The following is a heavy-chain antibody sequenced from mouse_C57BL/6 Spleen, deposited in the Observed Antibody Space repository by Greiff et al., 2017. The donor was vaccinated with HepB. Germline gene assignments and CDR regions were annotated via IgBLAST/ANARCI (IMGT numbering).Heavy chain of an antibody. CDR3: ARRPYYYGSSYDYAMDY. CDR2: ISYSGST. Sequence: EVKLVESGPGLAKPSQTLSLTCSVTGYSITSDYWNWIRKFPGNKLEYMGYISYSGSTYYNPSLKSRISITRDTSKNQYYLQLNSVTTEDTATYYCARRPYYYGSSYDYAMDYWGQGTSVTVSS. CDR1: GYSITSDY. D-gene: IGHD1-1*01. J-gene: IGHJ4*01. V-gene: IGHV3-8*01.